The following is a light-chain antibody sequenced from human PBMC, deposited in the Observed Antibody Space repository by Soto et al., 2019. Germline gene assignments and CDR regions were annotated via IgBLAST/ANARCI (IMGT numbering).Light chain of an antibody. Sequence: QSALTQPPSASGTPGQRVTISCSGSSSNIGSSTVNWYRQLPGTAPKPLIYSNNQRPSGVPDRFSGSKSGTSASLAISGLQSEDEADYYCAAWDDTLNGRVFGGGTKVTVL. CDR2: SNN. J-gene: IGLJ3*02. CDR3: AAWDDTLNGRV. CDR1: SSNIGSST. V-gene: IGLV1-44*01.